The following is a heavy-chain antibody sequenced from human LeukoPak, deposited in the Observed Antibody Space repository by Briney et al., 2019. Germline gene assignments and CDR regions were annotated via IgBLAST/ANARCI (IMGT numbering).Heavy chain of an antibody. J-gene: IGHJ6*04. V-gene: IGHV6-1*01. Sequence: SQTLSLTCAISGDSVSSNSAAWNWIRQSPSRGLEWLGRTYYRSKWYNDYAVSVKSRITINPDTSKNQFSLQLNSVTPEDTAVYYCARDEYYYGSGSAHGGVDVWGKGTTVTISS. D-gene: IGHD3-10*01. CDR3: ARDEYYYGSGSAHGGVDV. CDR1: GDSVSSNSAA. CDR2: TYYRSKWYN.